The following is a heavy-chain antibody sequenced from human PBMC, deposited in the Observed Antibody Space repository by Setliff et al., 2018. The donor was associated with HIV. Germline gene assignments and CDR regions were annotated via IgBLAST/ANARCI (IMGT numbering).Heavy chain of an antibody. D-gene: IGHD3-22*01. J-gene: IGHJ4*02. V-gene: IGHV3-30*02. Sequence: GALRLSCAASGLTFSTYGMHWVRQAPGKGLEWVGFIRYDGSNEDYADSVKGRFTISRDNSKNTLYLQMNSLRAEDTAVYYCAKDRYYDSSGSPFDYWGQGTLVTVSS. CDR3: AKDRYYDSSGSPFDY. CDR1: GLTFSTYG. CDR2: IRYDGSNE.